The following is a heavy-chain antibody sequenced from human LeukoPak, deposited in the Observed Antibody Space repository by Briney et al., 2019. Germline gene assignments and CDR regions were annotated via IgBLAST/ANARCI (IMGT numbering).Heavy chain of an antibody. CDR2: ISGSGGST. D-gene: IGHD1-26*01. Sequence: KGLEWVSAISGSGGSTYYADSVKGRFTISRDNSKNALYLQMNGLRAEDTAVYYCAKDGRCKKAFVYWGQGTLVTVSS. V-gene: IGHV3-23*01. J-gene: IGHJ4*02. CDR3: AKDGRCKKAFVY.